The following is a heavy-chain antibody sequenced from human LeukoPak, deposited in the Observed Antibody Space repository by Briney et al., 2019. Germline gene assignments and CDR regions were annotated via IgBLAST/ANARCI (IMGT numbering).Heavy chain of an antibody. CDR3: ARSQRAYYYYYMDV. V-gene: IGHV4-34*01. J-gene: IGHJ6*03. CDR2: INHSGST. Sequence: SETLSLTCAVYGGSFSGYYWSWIRQPPGKGLEWIGEINHSGSTNYNPSLKSRVTISVDTSKNQFSLKLSSVTAADTAVYYCARSQRAYYYYYMDVWGQGTTVTVSS. CDR1: GGSFSGYY.